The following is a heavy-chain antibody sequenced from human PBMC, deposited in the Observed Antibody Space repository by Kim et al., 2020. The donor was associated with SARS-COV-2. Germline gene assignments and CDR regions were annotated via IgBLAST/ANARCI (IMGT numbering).Heavy chain of an antibody. CDR2: ISYDGSNK. J-gene: IGHJ4*01. Sequence: GGSLRLSCAASGFTFSSYGMHWVRQAPGKGLEWVAVISYDGSNKYYADSVKGRFTISRDNSKNTLYLQMNSLRAEDTAVYYCAKDLPPGYCSSTSCSLD. CDR1: GFTFSSYG. V-gene: IGHV3-30*18. D-gene: IGHD2-2*01. CDR3: AKDLPPGYCSSTSCSLD.